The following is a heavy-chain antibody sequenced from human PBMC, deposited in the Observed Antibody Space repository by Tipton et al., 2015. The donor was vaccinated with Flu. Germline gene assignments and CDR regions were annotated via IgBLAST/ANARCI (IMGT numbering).Heavy chain of an antibody. CDR2: ISGSGGST. CDR3: AKVLSPSGVYLPFDY. V-gene: IGHV3-23*01. Sequence: SLRLSCVGSRFIFSTYAMSWVRQAPGTGLEWVSGISGSGGSTYYADSVKGRFIISRDNSKNTLYLQMNSLRAEDTAVYYCAKVLSPSGVYLPFDYWGQGTLVTVSS. D-gene: IGHD2-15*01. J-gene: IGHJ4*02. CDR1: RFIFSTYA.